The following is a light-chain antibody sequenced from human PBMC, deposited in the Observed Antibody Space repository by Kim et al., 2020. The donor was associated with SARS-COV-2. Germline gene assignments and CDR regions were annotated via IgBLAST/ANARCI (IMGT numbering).Light chain of an antibody. J-gene: IGLJ2*01. V-gene: IGLV2-14*03. CDR2: DVS. Sequence: GHPITISCPGTSSDVGGYNYVSWYQQHPGKAPKLMIYDVSNRPSGVSNRFSGSKSGNTASLTISGLQAEDEADYYCSSYTSSSTVVFGGGTKLTVL. CDR3: SSYTSSSTVV. CDR1: SSDVGGYNY.